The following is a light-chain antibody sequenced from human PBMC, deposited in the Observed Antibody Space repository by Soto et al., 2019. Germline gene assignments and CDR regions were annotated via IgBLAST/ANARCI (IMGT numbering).Light chain of an antibody. CDR1: QSVSSN. V-gene: IGKV3-15*01. CDR3: QRYNVWPLT. Sequence: EIVMTQAPATLSVSPGERATLSCSASQSVSSNLAWYQQKPGQTPKLLIYVASTRATGIPARFSGSGSGPEFTLTISSLQSEDFAVYYCQRYNVWPLTFGGGTKVEFK. CDR2: VAS. J-gene: IGKJ4*01.